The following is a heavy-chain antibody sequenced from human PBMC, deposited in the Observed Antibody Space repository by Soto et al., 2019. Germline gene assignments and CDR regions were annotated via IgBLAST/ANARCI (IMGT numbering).Heavy chain of an antibody. D-gene: IGHD3-10*01. CDR3: ARDHITMVRGVTLNYYYYGMDV. CDR1: GGSISGYY. CDR2: INHSGST. Sequence: SETLSLTCAVYGGSISGYYWSRIRQPPGKGLEWIGEINHSGSTNYNPSLKSRVTISVDTSKNQFSLKLSSVTAADTAVYYCARDHITMVRGVTLNYYYYGMDVWRQGTTDTVSS. V-gene: IGHV4-34*01. J-gene: IGHJ6*02.